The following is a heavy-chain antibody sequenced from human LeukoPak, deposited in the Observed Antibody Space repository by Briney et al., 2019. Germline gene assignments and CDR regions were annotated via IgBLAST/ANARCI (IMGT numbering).Heavy chain of an antibody. D-gene: IGHD6-25*01. Sequence: ASVKVSCKASGYTFTSYGISWVRQAPGQGLEWMGWISAYNGNTNYAQKLQGRVTMTTDTSISTAYMELSRLRSDDTAVYYCARVRVSGKNWFDPWGQGTLVTVSS. CDR2: ISAYNGNT. CDR3: ARVRVSGKNWFDP. CDR1: GYTFTSYG. J-gene: IGHJ5*02. V-gene: IGHV1-18*01.